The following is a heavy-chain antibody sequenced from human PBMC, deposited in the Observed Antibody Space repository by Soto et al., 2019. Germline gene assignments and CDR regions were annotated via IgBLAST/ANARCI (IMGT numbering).Heavy chain of an antibody. Sequence: GPLRLSCAASVFTFRNFAMTWVRQAPGKRLEWVSTIGSVGGDTYYADSVKGRFTIYRDDSKNTLGLQMNSLRAEDTAIYFCAKDMVNANSVWDPFDIWGQGTMVTVSS. CDR2: IGSVGGDT. V-gene: IGHV3-23*01. CDR3: AKDMVNANSVWDPFDI. D-gene: IGHD2-8*01. CDR1: VFTFRNFA. J-gene: IGHJ3*02.